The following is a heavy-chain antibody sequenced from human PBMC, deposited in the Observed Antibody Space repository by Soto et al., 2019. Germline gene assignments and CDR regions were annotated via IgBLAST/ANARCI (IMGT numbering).Heavy chain of an antibody. CDR3: ARGDYDSSGYYLFDY. Sequence: GASVKVSCKASGGTFSSYAISWVRQAPGQGLEWMGGIIPIFGTANYAQKFQGRVTITADESTSTAYMELSSLRSEDTAVYYCARGDYDSSGYYLFDYWGQGTLVTVSS. V-gene: IGHV1-69*13. CDR2: IIPIFGTA. CDR1: GGTFSSYA. D-gene: IGHD3-22*01. J-gene: IGHJ4*02.